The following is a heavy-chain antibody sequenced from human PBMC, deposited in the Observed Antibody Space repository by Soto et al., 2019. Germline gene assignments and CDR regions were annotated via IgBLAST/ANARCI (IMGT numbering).Heavy chain of an antibody. CDR1: GYTFTSYG. CDR2: ISAYNGNT. J-gene: IGHJ6*03. D-gene: IGHD3-9*01. Sequence: QVQLVQSGAEVKKPGASVKVSCKASGYTFTSYGISWVRQAPGQGLEWMGWISAYNGNTNYAQKLQGRVTMTTDTSTSTAYMELRSLRSDDTAVYYCARGVLRYFDWSSALYYYMDVWGKGTTVTVSS. CDR3: ARGVLRYFDWSSALYYYMDV. V-gene: IGHV1-18*01.